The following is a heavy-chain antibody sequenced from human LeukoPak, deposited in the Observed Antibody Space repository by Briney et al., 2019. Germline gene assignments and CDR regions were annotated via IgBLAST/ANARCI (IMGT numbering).Heavy chain of an antibody. CDR2: MYYGGST. J-gene: IGHJ4*02. Sequence: PSETLSLTCTVSGGSISSSSYYWGWIRQPPGKGLEWIGSMYYGGSTYYNPSLKSRVTISVDTSKNQLSLKLSSVTAADTAVYYCARGIKDFWSGYYTEYYFDYWGQGTLVTVSS. V-gene: IGHV4-39*01. D-gene: IGHD3-3*01. CDR1: GGSISSSSYY. CDR3: ARGIKDFWSGYYTEYYFDY.